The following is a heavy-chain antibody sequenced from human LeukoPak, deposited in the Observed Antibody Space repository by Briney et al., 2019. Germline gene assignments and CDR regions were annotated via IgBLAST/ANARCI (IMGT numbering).Heavy chain of an antibody. CDR1: GFTFSSYS. D-gene: IGHD5-18*01. CDR2: ISSSSSYI. CDR3: GRERGYSYGYGDY. V-gene: IGHV3-21*01. Sequence: GGSLRLSCAASGFTFSSYSLNWVRQAPGKGLEWVSSISSSSSYIYYADSVKGRFTISRDNAKNSLYLQMNSLRAEDTAVYYCGRERGYSYGYGDYWGQGTLVTVSS. J-gene: IGHJ4*02.